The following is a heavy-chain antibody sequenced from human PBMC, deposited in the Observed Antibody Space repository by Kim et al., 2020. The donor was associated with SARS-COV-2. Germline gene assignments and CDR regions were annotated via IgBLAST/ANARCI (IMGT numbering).Heavy chain of an antibody. CDR3: ARGVAVSNSYFQY. V-gene: IGHV3-30-3*01. CDR1: GFSFSNYS. Sequence: GGSLRLSCTASGFSFSNYSIHWVRQTPGKGLEWVAVISYGGDTEHYADSVKGRFTISRDNSKNTLYLQMNSLRGEDTAVYYCARGVAVSNSYFQYWGQGTLVTVSS. D-gene: IGHD6-19*01. J-gene: IGHJ1*01. CDR2: ISYGGDTE.